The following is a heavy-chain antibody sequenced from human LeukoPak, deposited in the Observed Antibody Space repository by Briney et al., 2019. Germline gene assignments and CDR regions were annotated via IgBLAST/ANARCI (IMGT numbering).Heavy chain of an antibody. J-gene: IGHJ6*04. D-gene: IGHD4-11*01. V-gene: IGHV3-33*01. CDR3: ASLLQGDGMDV. CDR1: GFTFSSYG. Sequence: WGSLRLSCAASGFTFSSYGMHWVRQAPGKGLEWVAVIWYDGSNKYYADSVKGRFTISRDNSKNTLYLQMNSLTAEDTAVYYCASLLQGDGMDVWGKGTTVTVSS. CDR2: IWYDGSNK.